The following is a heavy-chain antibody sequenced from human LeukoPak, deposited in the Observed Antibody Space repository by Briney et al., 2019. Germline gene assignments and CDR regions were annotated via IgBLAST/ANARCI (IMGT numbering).Heavy chain of an antibody. CDR2: IRSKAYGGTT. V-gene: IGHV3-49*04. D-gene: IGHD3-3*01. CDR3: TRDRTRYDFWSGYYKD. J-gene: IGHJ4*02. CDR1: GFTFGDYA. Sequence: GGSLRLSCTASGFTFGDYAMGWVRQAPGKGLEWVGFIRSKAYGGTTEYAASVKGRFTISRDDSKSIAYLQMNSLKTEDTAVYYCTRDRTRYDFWSGYYKDWGQGTLVTVSS.